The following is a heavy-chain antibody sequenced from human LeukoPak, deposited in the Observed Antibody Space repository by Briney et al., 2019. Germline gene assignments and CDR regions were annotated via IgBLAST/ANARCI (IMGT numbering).Heavy chain of an antibody. J-gene: IGHJ2*01. CDR1: GGSISSYY. CDR3: ARRSWSYWYFDL. Sequence: SETLSLTCTVSGGSISSYYWSWIRQPSGKGLEWIGYIYYSGSTNYNPSLKSRVTISVDTSKNQFSLKLSSVTAADTAVYYCARRSWSYWYFDLWGRGTLVTVSS. D-gene: IGHD6-13*01. V-gene: IGHV4-59*08. CDR2: IYYSGST.